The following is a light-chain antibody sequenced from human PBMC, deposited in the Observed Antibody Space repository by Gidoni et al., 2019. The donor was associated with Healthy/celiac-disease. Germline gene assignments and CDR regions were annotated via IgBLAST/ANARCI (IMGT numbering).Light chain of an antibody. CDR2: GAS. Sequence: EIVLTQSPGTLSLSPGERATLSCRASQTVSISDLAWYQQKPGQAPRLLIYGASSRATGLPNRFSGSGSGTDFTLTISRLEPEDFAVYYCQHYGSSPPITFGHGTRLEIK. CDR3: QHYGSSPPIT. V-gene: IGKV3-20*01. J-gene: IGKJ5*01. CDR1: QTVSISD.